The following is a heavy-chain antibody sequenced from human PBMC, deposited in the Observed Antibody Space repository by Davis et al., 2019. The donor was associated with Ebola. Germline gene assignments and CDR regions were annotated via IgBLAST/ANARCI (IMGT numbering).Heavy chain of an antibody. D-gene: IGHD2-2*01. J-gene: IGHJ6*02. CDR2: IYYSGIT. CDR3: ARGLRGGIVVVPAATNYGMDV. V-gene: IGHV4-59*12. CDR1: GGSISDYY. Sequence: SETLSLTCTVPGGSISDYYWSWIRQSPGKGLEWIGYIYYSGITNYNPSLKSRVTISVDTSKNQFSLKLSSVTAADTAVYYCARGLRGGIVVVPAATNYGMDVWGQGTTVTVSS.